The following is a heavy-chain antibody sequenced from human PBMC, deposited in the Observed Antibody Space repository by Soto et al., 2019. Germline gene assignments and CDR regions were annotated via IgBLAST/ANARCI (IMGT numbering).Heavy chain of an antibody. Sequence: ASVKVSCKASGYTFTGYYMHWVRQAPGQGLEWMGWINPNSGGTNYAQKFQGRVTMTRDTSISTAYMELRSLRSDDTDVYYCEREHLDKAMVPDAYGMDVWGQGTTVTVSS. CDR3: EREHLDKAMVPDAYGMDV. CDR2: INPNSGGT. CDR1: GYTFTGYY. J-gene: IGHJ6*02. V-gene: IGHV1-2*02. D-gene: IGHD5-18*01.